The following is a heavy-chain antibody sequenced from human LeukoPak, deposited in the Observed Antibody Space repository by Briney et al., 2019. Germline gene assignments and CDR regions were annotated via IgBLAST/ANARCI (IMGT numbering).Heavy chain of an antibody. V-gene: IGHV4-59*08. CDR2: IHDNGQT. Sequence: SETLSPTCTVSGGSLSGFFWSWIRQPPGKGLEWIGYIHDNGQTDYNPSLKSRVTIAQDTYNNEFSLKLNFLTAADTAIYFCARASPNWCPPDHWGQGNLVTVSS. J-gene: IGHJ4*02. CDR1: GGSLSGFF. CDR3: ARASPNWCPPDH. D-gene: IGHD1-1*01.